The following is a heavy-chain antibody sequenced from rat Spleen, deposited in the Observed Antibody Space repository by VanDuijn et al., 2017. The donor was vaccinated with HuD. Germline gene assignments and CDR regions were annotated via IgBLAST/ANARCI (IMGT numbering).Heavy chain of an antibody. Sequence: EVQLKESGPGLVQPSQTLSLTCTVSGFSLTDYSVHWVRQPPGKGLEWMGVIWTGGSTAFNSSFNSRLSVSRDISKSQVFLRMNSLQTEDTATYYCVRANRESYAHFDYWGQGVVVTVSS. J-gene: IGHJ2*01. D-gene: IGHD1-12*01. V-gene: IGHV2S63*01. CDR3: VRANRESYAHFDY. CDR2: IWTGGST. CDR1: GFSLTDYS.